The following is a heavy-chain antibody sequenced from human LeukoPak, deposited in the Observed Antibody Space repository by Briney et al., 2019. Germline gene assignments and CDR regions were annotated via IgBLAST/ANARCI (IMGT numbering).Heavy chain of an antibody. CDR1: GASLSSYY. Sequence: PSETLSLTCNVSGASLSSYYWDWLRQSPGRGLEWIGYIPDTGKTDSNPSLKSRVTISLATSKNQFSLRLTSVTAADSAVYFCATGYYEPFATWGPGIMVSVSS. V-gene: IGHV4-59*01. J-gene: IGHJ5*02. CDR3: ATGYYEPFAT. D-gene: IGHD3-22*01. CDR2: IPDTGKT.